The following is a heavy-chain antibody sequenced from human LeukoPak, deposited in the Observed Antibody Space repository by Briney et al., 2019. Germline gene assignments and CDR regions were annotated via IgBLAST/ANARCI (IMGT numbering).Heavy chain of an antibody. J-gene: IGHJ4*02. CDR1: GFTFSAYA. CDR3: AKDGWFGELLSSIDY. V-gene: IGHV3-23*01. CDR2: ISGSGGST. D-gene: IGHD3-10*01. Sequence: PGGSLRLSCAASGFTFSAYAMSWVRQAPGKGLEWVSAISGSGGSTYYADSVKGRFTSSRDSSKKALYLQMNSLRAEDTAVYYCAKDGWFGELLSSIDYWGQGTLVTVSS.